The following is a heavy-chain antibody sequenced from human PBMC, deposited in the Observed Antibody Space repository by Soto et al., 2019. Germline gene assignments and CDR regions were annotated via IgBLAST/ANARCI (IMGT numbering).Heavy chain of an antibody. CDR3: ATSIPYCSGGSCYSRGSDY. J-gene: IGHJ4*02. V-gene: IGHV1-24*01. D-gene: IGHD2-15*01. CDR2: FDPEDGET. CDR1: GYTLTELS. Sequence: ASVKVSCKVSGYTLTELSMHWGRQAPGKGLEWMGGFDPEDGETIYAQKFQGRVTMTEDTSTDTAYMELSSLRSEDTAVYYCATSIPYCSGGSCYSRGSDYWGQGTLVTVSS.